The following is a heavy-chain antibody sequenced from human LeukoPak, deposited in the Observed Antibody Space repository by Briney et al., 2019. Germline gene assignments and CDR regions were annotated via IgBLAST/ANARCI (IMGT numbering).Heavy chain of an antibody. Sequence: SETLSLTCTVSGGSISSGSYYWSWIRQPAGKGLEWIGRIYTSGSTNYNPSLKSRVTISVDTSKNQFSLKLSSVTAADTAVYYCARVDMVATALDYWGQGTLVTVSS. CDR2: IYTSGST. CDR1: GGSISSGSYY. V-gene: IGHV4-61*02. J-gene: IGHJ4*02. D-gene: IGHD5-12*01. CDR3: ARVDMVATALDY.